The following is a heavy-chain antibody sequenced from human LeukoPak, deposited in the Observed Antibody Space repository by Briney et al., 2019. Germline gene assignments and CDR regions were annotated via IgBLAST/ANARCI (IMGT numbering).Heavy chain of an antibody. D-gene: IGHD2-2*02. J-gene: IGHJ4*02. Sequence: SETLSLTCTVSGDSISSYYWSWIRQPAGKGLEWIGRIYTSGSTNYNPSLKSRVTMSVDTSKNQFSLKLSSVTAADTAVYYCARDHCSSTSCYSDYWGQGTLVTVSS. V-gene: IGHV4-4*07. CDR3: ARDHCSSTSCYSDY. CDR1: GDSISSYY. CDR2: IYTSGST.